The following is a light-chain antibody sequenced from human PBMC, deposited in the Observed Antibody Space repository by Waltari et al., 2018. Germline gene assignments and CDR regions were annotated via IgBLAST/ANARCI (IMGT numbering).Light chain of an antibody. CDR2: KDS. CDR3: YSAADNSLV. V-gene: IGLV3-27*01. J-gene: IGLJ2*01. Sequence: RWFQQKPGQAPLVVIYKDSEWPSGIPERFSGSSSGTTVTLTVSGAQVDDEADYYCYSAADNSLVFGGGTKLTVL.